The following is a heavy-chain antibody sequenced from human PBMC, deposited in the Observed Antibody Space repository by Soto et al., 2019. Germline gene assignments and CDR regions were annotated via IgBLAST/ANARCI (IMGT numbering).Heavy chain of an antibody. CDR1: GGTFSNFA. CDR3: GGKDGGASSSTSWYSSDY. V-gene: IGHV1-69*06. J-gene: IGHJ4*02. D-gene: IGHD2-2*02. CDR2: TIPVFGTT. Sequence: QVQLVQSGAEVKKPGSSVTVSCRASGGTFSNFAITWVRQAPGQGLEWMGVTIPVFGTTSYAQKVQGRITLTADKSMNTVYMELSRLRSDDTAVYYCGGKDGGASSSTSWYSSDYWGQGTLVTVS.